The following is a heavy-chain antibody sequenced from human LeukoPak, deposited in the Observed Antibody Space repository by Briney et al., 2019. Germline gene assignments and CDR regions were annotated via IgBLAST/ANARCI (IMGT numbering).Heavy chain of an antibody. CDR2: INPNSGGT. D-gene: IGHD3-16*02. V-gene: IGHV1-2*06. J-gene: IGHJ6*02. CDR3: ARGPYDYVWGSYRKTAYYYYYGMDV. Sequence: ASVKVSCKASGYTFTSYGISWVRQAPGQGLEWMGRINPNSGGTNYAQKFQGRVTMTRDTSISTAYMELSRLRSDDTAVYYCARGPYDYVWGSYRKTAYYYYYGMDVWGQGTTVTVSS. CDR1: GYTFTSYG.